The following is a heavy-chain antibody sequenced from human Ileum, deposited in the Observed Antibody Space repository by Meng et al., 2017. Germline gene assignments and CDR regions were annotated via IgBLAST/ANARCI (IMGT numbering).Heavy chain of an antibody. CDR3: AREGAYNGGDY. Sequence: QVQLVQSEAEVKKPGASVTVSCKASGYTFTTYGISWVRQAPGQGLEWMGWMNTDKGNTNYAQKFQGTVTMTRDTSTSTAYMELRSLRSDDTAVYYCAREGAYNGGDYWGQGTLVTVSS. V-gene: IGHV1-18*01. CDR2: MNTDKGNT. J-gene: IGHJ4*02. CDR1: GYTFTTYG. D-gene: IGHD1-1*01.